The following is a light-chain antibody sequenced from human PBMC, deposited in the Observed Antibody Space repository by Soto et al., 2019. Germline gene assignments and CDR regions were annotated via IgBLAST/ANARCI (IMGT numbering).Light chain of an antibody. CDR2: GAS. CDR3: QQYNNWPRT. Sequence: EIVMTQSPATLSVSPGERATLSCRASQSVSSNLAWYQQKPGQAPRLLIYGASTRATGIPARFSGSRSGTEFTLTISRLQSEDFAVYYCQQYNNWPRTFGQGTKVDIK. CDR1: QSVSSN. V-gene: IGKV3-15*01. J-gene: IGKJ1*01.